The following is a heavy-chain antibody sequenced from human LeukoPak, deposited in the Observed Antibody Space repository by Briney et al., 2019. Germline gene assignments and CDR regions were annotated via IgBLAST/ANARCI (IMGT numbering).Heavy chain of an antibody. CDR3: ARGFLIKYGSGSSPLDY. CDR1: GGTFGSYA. Sequence: GASVKVSCKASGGTFGSYAISWVRQAPGQGLEWMGGIIPIFGTANYAQKFQGRVTITADESTSTAYMELSSLRSEDTAVYYCARGFLIKYGSGSSPLDYWGQGTLVTVSS. CDR2: IIPIFGTA. J-gene: IGHJ4*02. V-gene: IGHV1-69*13. D-gene: IGHD3-10*01.